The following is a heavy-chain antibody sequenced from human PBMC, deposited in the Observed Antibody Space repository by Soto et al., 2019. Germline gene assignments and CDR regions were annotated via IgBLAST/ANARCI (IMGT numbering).Heavy chain of an antibody. V-gene: IGHV4-39*01. CDR2: IYYSGST. J-gene: IGHJ6*02. CDR3: ARIRATNSYYYGMDV. Sequence: SETLSLTCTVSGGSISSSSYYWGWIRQPPGKGLEWIGSIYYSGSTYYNPSLKSRVTISVDTSKNQFSLKLSSVTAADTAVYYCARIRATNSYYYGMDVWGQGTMVTVSS. D-gene: IGHD1-26*01. CDR1: GGSISSSSYY.